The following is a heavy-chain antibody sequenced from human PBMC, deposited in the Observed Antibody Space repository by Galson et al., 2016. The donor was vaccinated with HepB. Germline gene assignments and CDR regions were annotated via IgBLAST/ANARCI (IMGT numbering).Heavy chain of an antibody. D-gene: IGHD3-22*01. J-gene: IGHJ5*02. CDR2: IIPLLGST. CDR1: GGTLRNSA. Sequence: SVKVSCKASGGTLRNSAISWVRLAPGQGLEWMGRIIPLLGSTNYAQKFQDRVTITADKSTSTAYLELSGLRSEDTAVYFCASDLFRGYYDSTGNPRRWFDPWGQGTLVTVSS. V-gene: IGHV1-69*04. CDR3: ASDLFRGYYDSTGNPRRWFDP.